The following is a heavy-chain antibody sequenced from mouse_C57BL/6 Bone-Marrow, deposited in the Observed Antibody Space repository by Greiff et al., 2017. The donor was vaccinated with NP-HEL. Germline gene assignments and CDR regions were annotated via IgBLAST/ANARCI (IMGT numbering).Heavy chain of an antibody. V-gene: IGHV1-81*01. CDR1: GYTFTSYG. J-gene: IGHJ2*01. Sequence: VQLVESGAELARPGASVKLSCKASGYTFTSYGISWVKQRTGQGLEWIGEIYPRSGNTYYNEKFKGKATLTADKSSSTAYMELRSLTSEDSAVYFCARDLITTVVDYFDYWGQGTTLTVSS. CDR2: IYPRSGNT. CDR3: ARDLITTVVDYFDY. D-gene: IGHD1-1*01.